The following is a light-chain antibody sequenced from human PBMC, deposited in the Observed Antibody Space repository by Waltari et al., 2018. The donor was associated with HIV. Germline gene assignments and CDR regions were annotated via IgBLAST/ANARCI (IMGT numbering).Light chain of an antibody. Sequence: QSALTQPPSASGFPGQSVTISCTGTSSDVGRSNFFAWYQQYPGKAPKLLIYEITKRPSGVPDRFSGSKSGNTASLTVSGLQAEDEADYYCSSSAGGDTLVFGGGTKLTVL. CDR1: SSDVGRSNF. V-gene: IGLV2-8*01. CDR3: SSSAGGDTLV. J-gene: IGLJ3*02. CDR2: EIT.